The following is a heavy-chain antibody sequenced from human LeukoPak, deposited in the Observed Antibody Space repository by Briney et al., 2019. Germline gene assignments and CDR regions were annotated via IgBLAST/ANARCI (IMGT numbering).Heavy chain of an antibody. J-gene: IGHJ5*02. CDR3: ARGSSGYYYDWFDP. CDR1: GYTFTSYD. D-gene: IGHD3-22*01. V-gene: IGHV1-2*02. Sequence: ASVKVSCKASGYTFTSYDINWVRQAPGQGLEWMGWINPNSGGTNYAQKFQGRVTMTRDTSISTAYMELSRLRSDDTAVYYCARGSSGYYYDWFDPWGQGTLVTVSS. CDR2: INPNSGGT.